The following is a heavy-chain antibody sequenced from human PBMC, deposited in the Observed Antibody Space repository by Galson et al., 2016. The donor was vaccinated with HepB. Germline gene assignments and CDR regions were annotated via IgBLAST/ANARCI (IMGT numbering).Heavy chain of an antibody. J-gene: IGHJ3*02. Sequence: SLRLSCAASGFTFGTYWMTWVRQAPRKGLEWVANIKQDGSVKNYVDSVRGRFTISRDNAKTSLYLEMNSLTAEDTAVYYCARDDSKWDNSAWYDAFDIWGQGTMVTVS. V-gene: IGHV3-7*03. CDR3: ARDDSKWDNSAWYDAFDI. D-gene: IGHD6-19*01. CDR2: IKQDGSVK. CDR1: GFTFGTYW.